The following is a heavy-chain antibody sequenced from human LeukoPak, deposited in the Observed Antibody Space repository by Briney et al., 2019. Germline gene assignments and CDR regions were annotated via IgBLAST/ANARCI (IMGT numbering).Heavy chain of an antibody. CDR2: INPNSGGT. J-gene: IGHJ6*03. CDR3: ARGYSYEYYYYYYMDV. D-gene: IGHD5-18*01. CDR1: GYTFTGYY. V-gene: IGHV1-2*02. Sequence: ASVKVSCKASGYTFTGYYMHWVRQAPGQGLERMGWINPNSGGTNYAQKFQGRVTMTRDTSISTAYMELSRLRSDDTAVYYCARGYSYEYYYYYYMDVWGKGTTVTISS.